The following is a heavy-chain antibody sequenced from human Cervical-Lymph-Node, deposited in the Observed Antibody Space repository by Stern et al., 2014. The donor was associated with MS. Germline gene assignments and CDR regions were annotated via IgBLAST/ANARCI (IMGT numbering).Heavy chain of an antibody. V-gene: IGHV1-69*01. Sequence: VQLVESEAEVKKPGSSVRVSCKAHGDTLSNYAFSWVRQAPGQGLEWMGGIIPIFGSAKYAQKFQGRVTIIADASTTTVYMEMSSLTSDDTAVYFCARDVHSGYAYWGQGTLVTVSS. J-gene: IGHJ4*02. CDR2: IIPIFGSA. CDR1: GDTLSNYA. D-gene: IGHD5-12*01. CDR3: ARDVHSGYAY.